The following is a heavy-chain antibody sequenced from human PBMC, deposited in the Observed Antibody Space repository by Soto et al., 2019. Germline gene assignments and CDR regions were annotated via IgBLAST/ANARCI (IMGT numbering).Heavy chain of an antibody. V-gene: IGHV1-46*01. CDR3: ARESYGAGYNYVSYFDY. Sequence: QVQLVQSGAEVKKPGASVKVSCKASGYTFTSYYMHWVRQAPGQGLEWMGIINPSGGSTSYAQKFQGRVTMTRDTSTSTVYMELSSLRSEDTAVYYCARESYGAGYNYVSYFDYWGQGTLVTVSS. J-gene: IGHJ4*02. CDR1: GYTFTSYY. D-gene: IGHD5-12*01. CDR2: INPSGGST.